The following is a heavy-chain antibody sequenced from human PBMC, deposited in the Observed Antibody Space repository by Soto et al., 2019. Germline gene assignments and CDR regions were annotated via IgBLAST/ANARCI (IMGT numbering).Heavy chain of an antibody. Sequence: GGSLRLSCAASGFTFSSYSMNWFRQAPGKGLEWGSYISSSSSTIYYADSVKGRFTISRDNAKNSLYLQMNSLRDEDTAVYYCARDLLKYSSSSNAFDIWGQGTMVTVSS. CDR1: GFTFSSYS. V-gene: IGHV3-48*02. CDR3: ARDLLKYSSSSNAFDI. J-gene: IGHJ3*02. CDR2: ISSSSSTI. D-gene: IGHD6-6*01.